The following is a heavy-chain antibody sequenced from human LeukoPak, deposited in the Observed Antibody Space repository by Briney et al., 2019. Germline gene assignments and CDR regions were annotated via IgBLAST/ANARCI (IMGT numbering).Heavy chain of an antibody. D-gene: IGHD2-2*01. CDR2: ISSSGSTI. V-gene: IGHV3-11*01. Sequence: GGSLTLSCAASGFTFSDYYMSWIRQAPGKGLEWVSYISSSGSTIYYADSVKGRFTISRDNAKNSLYLQMNSLRAEYTAVYYCAREYQLLGGVNWFDAWGQGTLVTVSP. J-gene: IGHJ5*02. CDR3: AREYQLLGGVNWFDA. CDR1: GFTFSDYY.